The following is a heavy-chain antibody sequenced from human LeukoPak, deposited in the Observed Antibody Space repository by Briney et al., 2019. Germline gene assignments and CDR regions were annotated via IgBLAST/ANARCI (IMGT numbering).Heavy chain of an antibody. V-gene: IGHV3-21*01. CDR3: AREVIAEHAIDY. Sequence: GGSLRLSCAASGFTFSSYSMNWVRQAPGKGLEWVSSISSSSSYIYYADSVKGRFTISRDNAKNSLYLQMNSLGAEDTAVYYCAREVIAEHAIDYWGQGTLVTVSS. D-gene: IGHD6-13*01. CDR2: ISSSSSYI. J-gene: IGHJ4*02. CDR1: GFTFSSYS.